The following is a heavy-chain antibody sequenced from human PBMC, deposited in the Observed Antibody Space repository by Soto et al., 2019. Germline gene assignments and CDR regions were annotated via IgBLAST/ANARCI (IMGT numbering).Heavy chain of an antibody. Sequence: GASVKVSCKASGGTFSSYAISWVRQAPGQGLEWMGGIIPIFGTANYAQKFQGRVTITADESTSTAYMELSSLRSEDTAVYYCARDPPLYYYDSSADYGMDVWGQGTTVTSP. CDR3: ARDPPLYYYDSSADYGMDV. D-gene: IGHD3-22*01. J-gene: IGHJ6*02. V-gene: IGHV1-69*13. CDR2: IIPIFGTA. CDR1: GGTFSSYA.